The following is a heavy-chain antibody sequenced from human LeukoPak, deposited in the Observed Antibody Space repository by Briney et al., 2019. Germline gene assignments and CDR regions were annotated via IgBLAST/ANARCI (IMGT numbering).Heavy chain of an antibody. J-gene: IGHJ6*03. CDR2: IYYSGST. D-gene: IGHD1-26*01. V-gene: IGHV4-31*03. CDR3: ARRPMGPTFYYYYYMDV. CDR1: GGSISSGGYY. Sequence: SETLSLTCTVSGGSISSGGYYWSWIRQHPGKGLEWIGYIYYSGSTYYNPSLKSRVTISVDTSKNQFSLKLSSVTAADTAVYYCARRPMGPTFYYYYYMDVWGKGTTVTVSS.